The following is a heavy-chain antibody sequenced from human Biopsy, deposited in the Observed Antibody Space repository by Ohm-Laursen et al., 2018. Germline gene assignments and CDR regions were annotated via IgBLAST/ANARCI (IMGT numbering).Heavy chain of an antibody. J-gene: IGHJ4*01. CDR1: GFTFDDYG. Sequence: SSLRLSCSASGFTFDDYGMHWVRQAPGKGLEWVSGISGSSNNIIYADSVRGRFTISRDNAKSSLYLEMNSLRSEDTAFYYCTKRRTAVRPFDSWGHGTLVTVSS. CDR3: TKRRTAVRPFDS. CDR2: ISGSSNNI. D-gene: IGHD6-25*01. V-gene: IGHV3-9*01.